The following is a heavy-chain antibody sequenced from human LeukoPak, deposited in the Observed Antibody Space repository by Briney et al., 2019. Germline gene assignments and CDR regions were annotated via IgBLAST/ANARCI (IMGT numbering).Heavy chain of an antibody. J-gene: IGHJ5*02. CDR1: GGSISSYY. CDR3: ARAVIPAASRGGRGFDP. D-gene: IGHD2-2*01. V-gene: IGHV4-59*01. CDR2: IYYSGST. Sequence: PSETLSLTCTVSGGSISSYYWSWIRQPPGKGLEWIGYIYYSGSTNYNPSLKSRVTISVDTSKNQFSLKLSPVTAADTAVYYCARAVIPAASRGGRGFDPWGQGTLVTVSS.